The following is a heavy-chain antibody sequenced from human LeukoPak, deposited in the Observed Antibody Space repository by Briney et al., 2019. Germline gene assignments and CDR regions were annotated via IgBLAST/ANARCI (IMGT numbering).Heavy chain of an antibody. D-gene: IGHD3-22*01. CDR3: AKDAKPYYYDSSGYYYAGAFDI. CDR1: GFTFSKYA. J-gene: IGHJ3*02. V-gene: IGHV3-23*01. Sequence: GGSLRLSCAASGFTFSKYAMSWVRQAPGKGLEWVSGISDSGGSTYHADSVKGRFTISRDNSKNTLHLQMNSLRAEDTAVYYCAKDAKPYYYDSSGYYYAGAFDIWGQGTMVTVSS. CDR2: ISDSGGST.